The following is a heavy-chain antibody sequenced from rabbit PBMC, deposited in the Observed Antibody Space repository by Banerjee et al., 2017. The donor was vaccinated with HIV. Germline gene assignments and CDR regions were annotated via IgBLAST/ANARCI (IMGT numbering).Heavy chain of an antibody. Sequence: KPGASLTLTCTASGFSFSSNVVCWVRQAPGEGLEWIACIYTGDDSAYYANWATGRFTISKTSSTTVTLQMTSLTAADTATYFCARSYADDADISLNLWGPGTLVTVS. J-gene: IGHJ4*01. CDR1: GFSFSSNV. CDR3: ARSYADDADISLNL. CDR2: IYTGDDSA. D-gene: IGHD6-1*01. V-gene: IGHV1S40*01.